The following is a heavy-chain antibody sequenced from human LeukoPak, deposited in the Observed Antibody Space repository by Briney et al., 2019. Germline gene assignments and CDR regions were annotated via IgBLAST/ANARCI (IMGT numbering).Heavy chain of an antibody. CDR1: GFTFSSYE. D-gene: IGHD6-13*01. J-gene: IGHJ4*02. CDR3: AKLSADSSSSRGGY. V-gene: IGHV3-48*03. CDR2: ISSSGSTI. Sequence: PGGSPRLSCAASGFTFSSYEMNWVRQAPGKGLEWVSYISSSGSTIYYADSVKGRFTISRDNSKNTLYLQMNSLRAEDTAVYYCAKLSADSSSSRGGYWGQGTLVTVSS.